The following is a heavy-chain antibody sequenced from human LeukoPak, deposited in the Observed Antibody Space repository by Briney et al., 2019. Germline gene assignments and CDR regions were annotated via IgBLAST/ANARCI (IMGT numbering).Heavy chain of an antibody. CDR3: ARVHDSLRWYFDL. J-gene: IGHJ2*01. CDR2: IYDSGST. D-gene: IGHD3-3*01. CDR1: GGSISSYY. V-gene: IGHV4-59*01. Sequence: SETLSLTCTVSGGSISSYYWSWIRQPPGKGLEWIGYIYDSGSTNYNPSLKSRVTISIDTPKNQFSLKLSSVTAADTAVYYCARVHDSLRWYFDLWGRGTLVTVSS.